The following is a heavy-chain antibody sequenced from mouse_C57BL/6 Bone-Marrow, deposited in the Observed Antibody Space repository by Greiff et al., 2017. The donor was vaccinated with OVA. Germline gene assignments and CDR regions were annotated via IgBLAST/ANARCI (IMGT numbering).Heavy chain of an antibody. D-gene: IGHD2-5*01. CDR1: GYTFTDYY. Sequence: VQLQQSGPELVKPGASVKISCKASGYTFTDYYMNWVKQSHGKSLEWIGDINPNNGGTSYNQKFKGKATLTVDKSSSTAYMELRSLTSEDSAVYYCARGPYYSNWYFDVWGTGTTVTVSS. J-gene: IGHJ1*03. CDR2: INPNNGGT. CDR3: ARGPYYSNWYFDV. V-gene: IGHV1-26*01.